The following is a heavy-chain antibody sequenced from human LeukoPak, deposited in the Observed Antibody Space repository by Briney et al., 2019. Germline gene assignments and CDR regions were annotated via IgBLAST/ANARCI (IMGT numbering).Heavy chain of an antibody. CDR3: ARAGISTRVYYFDY. Sequence: GGSLRLSCAASGFTFSNYWMYWVRHVPGEGLVWVSRINSDGSNTDYADSVRGRFTISRDNPKNTLYLQMNSLRAEDTAVYYCARAGISTRVYYFDYWGQGTLVTVSS. V-gene: IGHV3-74*01. J-gene: IGHJ4*02. CDR2: INSDGSNT. D-gene: IGHD1-1*01. CDR1: GFTFSNYW.